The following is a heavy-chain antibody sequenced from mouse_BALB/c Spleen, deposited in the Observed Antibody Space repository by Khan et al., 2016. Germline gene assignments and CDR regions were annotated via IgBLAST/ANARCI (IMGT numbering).Heavy chain of an antibody. CDR2: ILPGTGST. Sequence: VQLQESGAELMKPGASVKISCKATGYTFSRYWIERVKERPGHGLEWIGEILPGTGSTNFNEEFKDKATFTAETSSNTTYMQLSSLTSEDSAVYYCVRGAYWGQGTLVTVSA. CDR3: VRGAY. V-gene: IGHV1-9*01. J-gene: IGHJ3*01. CDR1: GYTFSRYW.